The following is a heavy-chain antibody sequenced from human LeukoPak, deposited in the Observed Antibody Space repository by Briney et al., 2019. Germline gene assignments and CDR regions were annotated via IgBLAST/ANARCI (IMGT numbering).Heavy chain of an antibody. D-gene: IGHD3-10*01. CDR3: ARRCYGSGSYNTLYYFDY. CDR2: IYYSGST. J-gene: IGHJ4*02. V-gene: IGHV4-59*12. CDR1: GGSISSYY. Sequence: SETLSLTCTVSGGSISSYYWSWIRQPPGKGLEWIGYIYYSGSTNYNPSLKSRVTISVDTSKNQFSLKLSSVTAADTAVYYYARRCYGSGSYNTLYYFDYWGQGTLVTVSS.